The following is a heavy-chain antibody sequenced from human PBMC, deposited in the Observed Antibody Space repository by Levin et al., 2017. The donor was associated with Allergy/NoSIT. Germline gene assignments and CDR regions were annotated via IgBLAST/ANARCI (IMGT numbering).Heavy chain of an antibody. D-gene: IGHD3-22*01. Sequence: GGSLRLSCAASGFTFSSYWMSWVRQAPGKGLEWVANIKQDGSEKYYVDSVKGRFTISRDNAKNSLYLQMNSLRAEDTAVYYCARDGYTYYDSSGYPDYWGQGTLVTVSS. V-gene: IGHV3-7*01. CDR1: GFTFSSYW. CDR2: IKQDGSEK. J-gene: IGHJ4*02. CDR3: ARDGYTYYDSSGYPDY.